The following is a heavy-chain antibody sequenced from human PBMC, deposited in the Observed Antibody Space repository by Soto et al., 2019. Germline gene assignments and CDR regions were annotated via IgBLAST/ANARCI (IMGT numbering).Heavy chain of an antibody. D-gene: IGHD3-10*01. CDR1: GDSISSSGYS. CDR2: IHHAGGT. Sequence: QLLLQEAGSGLVKPSQTLSLTCGVSGDSISSSGYSWNWIRQSPGKGLEWIGYIHHAGGTLYSPSVDSRVPTAGDRFTNQFSLRLTSVTAADTAVYYCACGISNYLGSHWFDSWGQGTLVTVSA. V-gene: IGHV4-30-2*06. CDR3: ACGISNYLGSHWFDS. J-gene: IGHJ5*01.